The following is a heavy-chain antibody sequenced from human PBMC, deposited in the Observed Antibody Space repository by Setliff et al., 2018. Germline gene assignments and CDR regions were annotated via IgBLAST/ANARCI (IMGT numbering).Heavy chain of an antibody. CDR3: ARLGSAGFLGDY. J-gene: IGHJ4*02. V-gene: IGHV4-38-2*02. D-gene: IGHD2-15*01. Sequence: SETLSLTCTVSGYTIDSGYFWGWIRQPPGKGLEWIGNIFISGGITHYSPSLRSRVTIVVDTSKNQFSLKLTSVTAADTAVYYCARLGSAGFLGDYWGQGTLVTSPQ. CDR2: IFISGGIT. CDR1: GYTIDSGYF.